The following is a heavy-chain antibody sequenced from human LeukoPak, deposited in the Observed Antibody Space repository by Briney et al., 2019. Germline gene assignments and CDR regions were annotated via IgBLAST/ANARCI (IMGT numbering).Heavy chain of an antibody. CDR3: ARVRRGYCSSTSCYVNWFDP. CDR1: GGTFSSYA. D-gene: IGHD2-2*01. Sequence: GASVKVSCKASGGTFSSYAISCVRQAPGQGLEWMGGIIPIFGTANYAQKFQGRVTITTDESTSTAYMELSSLRSEDTAVYYCARVRRGYCSSTSCYVNWFDPWGQGTLVTVSS. CDR2: IIPIFGTA. J-gene: IGHJ5*02. V-gene: IGHV1-69*05.